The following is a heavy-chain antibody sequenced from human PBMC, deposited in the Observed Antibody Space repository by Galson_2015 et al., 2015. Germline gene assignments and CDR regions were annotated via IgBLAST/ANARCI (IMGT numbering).Heavy chain of an antibody. CDR2: ILSDENYK. V-gene: IGHV3-30*18. J-gene: IGHJ3*02. CDR3: AKDGGSYWGGIDI. Sequence: SLRLSCAASGLTFSSYGMHWVRQAPGKGPESVALILSDENYKYYKDSVKGRFTVSRDNSKNAVYLQMNSLRLDDTAVYYCAKDGGSYWGGIDIWGLGAMVTVSS. CDR1: GLTFSSYG. D-gene: IGHD1-26*01.